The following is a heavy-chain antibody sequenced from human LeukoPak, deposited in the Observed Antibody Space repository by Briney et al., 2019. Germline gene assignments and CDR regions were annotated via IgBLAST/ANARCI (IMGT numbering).Heavy chain of an antibody. J-gene: IGHJ6*02. CDR2: IRYDGSNK. CDR1: GFTFSSYG. CDR3: TTDIVAVPVPRSAWNSGYGMDV. D-gene: IGHD1-7*01. V-gene: IGHV3-30*02. Sequence: PGGSLRLSCAASGFTFSSYGMHWVRQAPGKGLEWVAFIRYDGSNKCYADSVKGRFTISRDNSKNTLYLQMNSLKTEDTAVYYCTTDIVAVPVPRSAWNSGYGMDVWGQGTTVTVSS.